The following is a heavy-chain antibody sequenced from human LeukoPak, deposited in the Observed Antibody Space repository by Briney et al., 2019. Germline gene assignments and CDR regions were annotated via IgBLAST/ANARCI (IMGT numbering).Heavy chain of an antibody. D-gene: IGHD1-14*01. J-gene: IGHJ3*02. Sequence: PSETLSLTCTVSGGSISSYYWSWIRQPPGKGLEWIGYIYYSGSTNYNPSLKSRVTISVDTSKNQFSLKLSSVTAADTAVYYCAGSNPTGAFDIWGQGTMVTVSS. CDR2: IYYSGST. V-gene: IGHV4-59*01. CDR1: GGSISSYY. CDR3: AGSNPTGAFDI.